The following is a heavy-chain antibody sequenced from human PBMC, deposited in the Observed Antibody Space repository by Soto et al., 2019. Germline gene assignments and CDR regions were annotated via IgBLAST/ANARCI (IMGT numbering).Heavy chain of an antibody. CDR1: GFTFRNCA. J-gene: IGHJ4*02. CDR3: ARDGLEYSGYDIDY. D-gene: IGHD5-12*01. V-gene: IGHV3-33*01. Sequence: QVQLVESGGGVVQPGRSLRLSCAASGFTFRNCAMHWVRQTPGKGLEWVAVIWYDGSNKNYPDSVKGRFTISRDDSKNTLYLQMNSLRAEDTAVYYCARDGLEYSGYDIDYWGQGTLVTVSS. CDR2: IWYDGSNK.